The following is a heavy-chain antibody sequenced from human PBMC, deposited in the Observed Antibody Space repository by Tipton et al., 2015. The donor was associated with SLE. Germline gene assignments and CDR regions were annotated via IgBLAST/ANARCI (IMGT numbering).Heavy chain of an antibody. CDR1: GFTFSDYY. D-gene: IGHD6-19*01. Sequence: SLRLSCAASGFTFSDYYMSWIRQAPGKGLEWVSYISSSSSYTNYADSVKGRFTISRDNPKNTLYLQMNSLRAEDTAVYYCARGGGWYDGDYGMDVWGQGTTVTVSS. V-gene: IGHV3-11*06. CDR3: ARGGGWYDGDYGMDV. CDR2: ISSSSSYT. J-gene: IGHJ6*02.